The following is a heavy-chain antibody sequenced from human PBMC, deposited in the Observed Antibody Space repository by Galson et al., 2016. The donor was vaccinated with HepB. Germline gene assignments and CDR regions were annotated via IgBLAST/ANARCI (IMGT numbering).Heavy chain of an antibody. D-gene: IGHD6-6*01. Sequence: SLRLSCAASGFTFSSYTMYWVRQAPGKGLEWVALISYDGSTEHFADSVKGRFTISRDNPKNTLYLQLSNLTAEDTAVYYCARQYPLEQLALLSYYYPLDVWGQGTTVTVSS. CDR1: GFTFSSYT. J-gene: IGHJ6*02. CDR2: ISYDGSTE. CDR3: ARQYPLEQLALLSYYYPLDV. V-gene: IGHV3-30*04.